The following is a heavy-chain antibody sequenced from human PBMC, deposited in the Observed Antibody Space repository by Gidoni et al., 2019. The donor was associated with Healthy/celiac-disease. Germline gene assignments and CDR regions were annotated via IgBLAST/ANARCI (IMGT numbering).Heavy chain of an antibody. CDR1: GFTFSSYG. CDR3: AKGGRTSIDY. CDR2: ISYDGSNK. J-gene: IGHJ4*02. V-gene: IGHV3-30*18. Sequence: QVQLVESGGGVVQPGRSLRLSCAASGFTFSSYGMHWVRQAPGKGLEWVAVISYDGSNKYYADSVKGRFTISRDNSKNTLYLQMNSLRAEDTAVYYCAKGGRTSIDYWGQGTLVTVSS.